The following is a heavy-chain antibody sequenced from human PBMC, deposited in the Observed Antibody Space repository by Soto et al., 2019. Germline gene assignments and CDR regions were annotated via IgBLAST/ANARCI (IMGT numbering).Heavy chain of an antibody. CDR3: ASRPPIDPGYAFDI. CDR1: GFTVSSNY. J-gene: IGHJ3*02. CDR2: IYSGGST. Sequence: EVQLVESGGGLVQPGGSLRLSCAASGFTVSSNYMSWVRHAPGKGLEWVSVIYSGGSTYYADSVKGRFTISRDNSKNTLYLQMNSLRAEDTAVYYCASRPPIDPGYAFDIWGQGTMVTVSS. V-gene: IGHV3-66*01. D-gene: IGHD3-22*01.